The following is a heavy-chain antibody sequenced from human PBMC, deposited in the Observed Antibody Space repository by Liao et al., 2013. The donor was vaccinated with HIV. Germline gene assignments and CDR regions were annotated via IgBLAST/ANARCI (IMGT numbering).Heavy chain of an antibody. Sequence: VQLQESGPGLVRPSETLSLTCSFSGNSISRYWWTWIRQPPGKGLEWIGSISHSGSTNYNPSLESRVTMSEDTSKSHFSLQLSSVTAADTAVYFCARGLIPWYSSSPEYFDYWGQGTLVTVSS. D-gene: IGHD6-19*01. V-gene: IGHV4-59*01. J-gene: IGHJ4*02. CDR3: ARGLIPWYSSSPEYFDY. CDR2: ISHSGST. CDR1: GNSISRYW.